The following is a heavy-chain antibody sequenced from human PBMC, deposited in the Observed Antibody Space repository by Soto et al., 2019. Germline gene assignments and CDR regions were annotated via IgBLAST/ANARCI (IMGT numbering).Heavy chain of an antibody. J-gene: IGHJ6*02. D-gene: IGHD2-15*01. V-gene: IGHV5-51*01. CDR1: GYSFTIYW. Sequence: GESLKISCKGSGYSFTIYWIGWVRQRPGKGLEWMGIIYPGDSDTRYSPSFQGQVTISADKSISTAYLQWSSLKASDTAMYYCARRGYCSGGSCYEDYYGMDVWGQGTTVTVSS. CDR2: IYPGDSDT. CDR3: ARRGYCSGGSCYEDYYGMDV.